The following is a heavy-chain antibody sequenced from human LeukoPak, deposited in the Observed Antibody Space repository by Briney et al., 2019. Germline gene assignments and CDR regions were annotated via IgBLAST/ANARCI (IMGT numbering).Heavy chain of an antibody. V-gene: IGHV3-9*01. Sequence: PGRSLRLSCAASGFTFADYDMHWVRQAQGKGLEWVSGISWNSGSIAYAVSVRGRLNLSRDTAKNSLYLQMNSLRAEDTALHYCAKDGHYDFWSGYRDYWGQGTLVTVSS. CDR2: ISWNSGSI. D-gene: IGHD3-3*01. CDR3: AKDGHYDFWSGYRDY. CDR1: GFTFADYD. J-gene: IGHJ4*02.